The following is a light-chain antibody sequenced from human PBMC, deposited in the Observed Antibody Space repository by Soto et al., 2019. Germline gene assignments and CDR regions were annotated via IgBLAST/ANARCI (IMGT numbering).Light chain of an antibody. CDR1: RSDVGGYNY. Sequence: QSALTQPASVSGSPGQSITISCTGTRSDVGGYNYVSWYQQHPGKAPKLMIYDVSNRPSGVSNRFSGSKSGNTASLTISGLQAEDEADYYCSSYTSSSTPHLVFGGGTKLTVL. V-gene: IGLV2-14*01. CDR3: SSYTSSSTPHLV. CDR2: DVS. J-gene: IGLJ2*01.